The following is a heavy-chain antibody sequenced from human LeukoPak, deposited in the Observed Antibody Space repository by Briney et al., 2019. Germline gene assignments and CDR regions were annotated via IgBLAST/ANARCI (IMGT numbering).Heavy chain of an antibody. CDR2: IYYSGST. V-gene: IGHV4-59*01. CDR1: GGSISSYY. J-gene: IGHJ6*02. CDR3: AREIVGAATGGYGMDV. Sequence: PPETLSLTCTVSGGSISSYYWSWIRQPPGKGLEWIGYIYYSGSTNYNPSLKSRVTISVDTSKNQFSLKLSSVTAADTAVYYCAREIVGAATGGYGMDVWGQGTTVTVSS. D-gene: IGHD1-26*01.